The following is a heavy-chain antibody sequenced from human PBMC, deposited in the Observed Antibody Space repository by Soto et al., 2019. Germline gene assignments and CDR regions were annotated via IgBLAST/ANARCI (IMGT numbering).Heavy chain of an antibody. V-gene: IGHV4-39*01. CDR1: GASISSDNYY. D-gene: IGHD6-19*01. Sequence: QLQLQESGPGLVKPSETLSLICTVSGASISSDNYYWGWIRQPPGKGLECIGNIYYSGSTYYNPSRKGRLPTSADTSKNQFSLRLDPVTAADTAVYYCARLRSGPDSGWWWAVDYWGQGTLVTVSS. CDR3: ARLRSGPDSGWWWAVDY. CDR2: IYYSGST. J-gene: IGHJ4*02.